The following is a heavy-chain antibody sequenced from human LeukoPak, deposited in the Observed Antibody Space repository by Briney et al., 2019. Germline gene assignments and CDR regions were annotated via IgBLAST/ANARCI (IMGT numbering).Heavy chain of an antibody. CDR3: ASFQWLRYFDF. Sequence: PGRSLRLSCAASGFTFSDYYMSWIRQAPGKGLEWVSYISSSGNIVYYTDSVKGRFTISRDNAKNSLFLQMNSLRAEDTAVYFCASFQWLRYFDFWGQGTLVTVSS. V-gene: IGHV3-11*01. D-gene: IGHD5-12*01. J-gene: IGHJ4*02. CDR2: ISSSGNIV. CDR1: GFTFSDYY.